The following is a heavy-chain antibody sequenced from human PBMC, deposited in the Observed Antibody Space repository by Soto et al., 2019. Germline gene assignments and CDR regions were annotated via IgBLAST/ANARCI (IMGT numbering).Heavy chain of an antibody. J-gene: IGHJ4*02. CDR3: VKDNAGGRVAGNFDY. CDR1: GFTFSSYA. CDR2: ISSNGGST. V-gene: IGHV3-64D*08. D-gene: IGHD2-15*01. Sequence: WGSLRLSCSASGFTFSSYAMHWVRQAPGKGLEYVSAISSNGGSTYYADSVKGRFTISRDNSKNTLYLQMSSLRAEDTAVYYCVKDNAGGRVAGNFDYWGQGTLVTVSS.